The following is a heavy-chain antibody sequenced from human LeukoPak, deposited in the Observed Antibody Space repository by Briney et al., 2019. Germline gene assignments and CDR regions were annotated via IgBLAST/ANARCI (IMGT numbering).Heavy chain of an antibody. Sequence: GGSLGLSCAASGFSFGSYWMSWVRQAPGKGLEWVANIKPDGSKKYYVDSVKGRFTISRDNTEKSLYLQMNSLGAEDTAVYYCARETSELYSESWSEYFQYWGQGTLVTVSS. J-gene: IGHJ1*01. D-gene: IGHD6-13*01. CDR3: ARETSELYSESWSEYFQY. CDR2: IKPDGSKK. CDR1: GFSFGSYW. V-gene: IGHV3-7*05.